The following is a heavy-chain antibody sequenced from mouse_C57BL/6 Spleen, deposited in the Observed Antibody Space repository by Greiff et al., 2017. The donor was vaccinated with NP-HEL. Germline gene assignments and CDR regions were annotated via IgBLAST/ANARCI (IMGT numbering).Heavy chain of an antibody. CDR1: GYAFSSYW. D-gene: IGHD1-1*01. CDR2: IYPGDGDT. V-gene: IGHV1-80*01. Sequence: QVQLQQSGAELVKPGASVKISCKASGYAFSSYWMNWVKQRPGKGLEWIGQIYPGDGDTNYNGKFKGKATLTADKSSSTAYMQLSSLTSEDSAVYFCAIWDYYGSSFDYWGQGTTLTVSS. CDR3: AIWDYYGSSFDY. J-gene: IGHJ2*01.